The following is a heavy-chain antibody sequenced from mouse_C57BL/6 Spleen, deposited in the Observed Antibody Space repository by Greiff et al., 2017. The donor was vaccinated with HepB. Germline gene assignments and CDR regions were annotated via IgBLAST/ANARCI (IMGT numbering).Heavy chain of an antibody. CDR1: GYSITSGYY. V-gene: IGHV3-6*01. CDR2: ISYDGSN. Sequence: DVQLQESGPGLVKPSQSLSLTCSVTGYSITSGYYWNWIRQFPGNKLEWMGYISYDGSNNYNPSLKNRISITRDTSKNQFFLKLNSVTTEDTATYYCARDDYGDGAWFAYWGQGTLVTVSA. CDR3: ARDDYGDGAWFAY. J-gene: IGHJ3*01. D-gene: IGHD2-4*01.